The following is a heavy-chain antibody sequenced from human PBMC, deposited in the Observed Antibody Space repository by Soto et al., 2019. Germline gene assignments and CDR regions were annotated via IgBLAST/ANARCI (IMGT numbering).Heavy chain of an antibody. J-gene: IGHJ4*02. Sequence: GGSLRLSCAASGFTFINFALTWVRQAPGKGLEWVSGISGSGISTDHADSVKGRFTISRDNSKNTLFLQMNSLRDEDTAIYYCATPVSSGWYGPQDYWGQGTLVTVSS. V-gene: IGHV3-23*01. D-gene: IGHD6-19*01. CDR2: ISGSGIST. CDR3: ATPVSSGWYGPQDY. CDR1: GFTFINFA.